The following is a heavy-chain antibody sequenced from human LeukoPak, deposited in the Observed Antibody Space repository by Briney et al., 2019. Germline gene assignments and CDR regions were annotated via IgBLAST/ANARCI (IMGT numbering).Heavy chain of an antibody. V-gene: IGHV3-23*01. CDR1: GFTFSSYA. J-gene: IGHJ4*02. CDR3: AKDSGVWFGESPFDY. D-gene: IGHD3-10*01. Sequence: GGSLRLSCAASGFTFSSYAMSWVRQAPGKGLEWVSAISGSGGSTHYADSVKGRFTISRDNSKNTLYLQMNSLRAEDTAVYYCAKDSGVWFGESPFDYWGQGTLVTVSS. CDR2: ISGSGGST.